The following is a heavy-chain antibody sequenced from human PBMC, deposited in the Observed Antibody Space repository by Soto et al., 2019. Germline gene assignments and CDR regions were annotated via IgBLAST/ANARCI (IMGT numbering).Heavy chain of an antibody. V-gene: IGHV1-3*01. CDR3: ARERYIGSYYWFDP. Sequence: QVQLVQSGAEVKKPGASVKVSCKASGYTFTSYAMHWVRQAPGQRPERMGWINAGNGNTKYSQKFQGRGTITRDTSASTAYMELSSLRSEDTAVYYCARERYIGSYYWFDPWGQGTLVTVSS. J-gene: IGHJ5*02. CDR1: GYTFTSYA. D-gene: IGHD1-26*01. CDR2: INAGNGNT.